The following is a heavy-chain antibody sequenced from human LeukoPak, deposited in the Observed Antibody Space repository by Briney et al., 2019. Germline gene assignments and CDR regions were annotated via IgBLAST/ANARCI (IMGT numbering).Heavy chain of an antibody. D-gene: IGHD6-19*01. CDR1: GDTVASTGAA. J-gene: IGHJ4*02. Sequence: SQTLSLTCAISGDTVASTGAAWNWIRQSPSRGLERLGRTCYRSKWFHDYAVSVKSRIIINPDTSKNQFSLQLNSVTPEDTAVYHCARHNGWYFDYWGQGSLVTVSS. CDR3: ARHNGWYFDY. V-gene: IGHV6-1*01. CDR2: TCYRSKWFH.